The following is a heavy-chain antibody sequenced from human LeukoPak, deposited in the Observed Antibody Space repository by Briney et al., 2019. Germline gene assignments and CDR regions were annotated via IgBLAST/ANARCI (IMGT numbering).Heavy chain of an antibody. D-gene: IGHD2-2*01. CDR3: ARAYPKPYCSSTSCSIHYYYGMDV. CDR1: GGSISNYY. Sequence: SETLSLTCTVSGGSISNYYWSWLRQPAGKGLQWIGRIYGSGRTNHNPSLKSRVTMSVDTSKNQLSLKLSPVTAADTAVYYCARAYPKPYCSSTSCSIHYYYGMDVWGQGTTVTVSS. V-gene: IGHV4-4*07. CDR2: IYGSGRT. J-gene: IGHJ6*02.